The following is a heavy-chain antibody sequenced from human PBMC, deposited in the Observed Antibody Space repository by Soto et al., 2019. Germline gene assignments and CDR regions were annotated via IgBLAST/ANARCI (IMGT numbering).Heavy chain of an antibody. J-gene: IGHJ5*02. D-gene: IGHD6-13*01. CDR3: ARDRQLASRRSGVDWFDP. Sequence: QVQLQQWGAGLLKPSETLSLTCAVYNGSFNTHYWSWIRQPPGKGLEWIGQIDHSGGTNYNPSLRSRVTLSVDTSKNQFSLKLTSVIAADTAVYFCARDRQLASRRSGVDWFDPGGQGTLVTVSS. CDR2: IDHSGGT. V-gene: IGHV4-34*01. CDR1: NGSFNTHY.